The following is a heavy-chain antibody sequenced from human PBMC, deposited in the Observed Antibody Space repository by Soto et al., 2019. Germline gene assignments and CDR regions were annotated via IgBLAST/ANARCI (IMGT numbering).Heavy chain of an antibody. Sequence: GGSLRLSCAASGFTFRNALMRCCSQPPAREGEWGSRITSKTDGGTTDYASRVKCRFTNSRDDSKTTLYLQMNSLKTEDTAVYYCTKDCSGGSCYPPGYWGKGTLVAVSS. J-gene: IGHJ4*02. D-gene: IGHD2-15*01. V-gene: IGHV3-15*01. CDR3: TKDCSGGSCYPPGY. CDR2: ITSKTDGGTT. CDR1: GFTFRNAL.